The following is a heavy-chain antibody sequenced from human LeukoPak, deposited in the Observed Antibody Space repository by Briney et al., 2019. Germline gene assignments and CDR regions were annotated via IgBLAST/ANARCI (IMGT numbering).Heavy chain of an antibody. CDR1: GFTFSSYS. D-gene: IGHD4-11*01. CDR2: IRSSSSTI. Sequence: GGSLRLSCAASGFTFSSYSMNWVRQAPGKGLEWFSYIRSSSSTIYYADSVKGRFTIPRDNAKNSLYLQMNSLRAEDTAVYYCAREFVMPQRTPTTVTTLYYFDYWGQRTLVTVSS. CDR3: AREFVMPQRTPTTVTTLYYFDY. J-gene: IGHJ4*02. V-gene: IGHV3-48*01.